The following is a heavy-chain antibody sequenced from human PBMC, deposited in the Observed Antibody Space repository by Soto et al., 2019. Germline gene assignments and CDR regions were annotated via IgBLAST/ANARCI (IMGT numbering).Heavy chain of an antibody. J-gene: IGHJ3*02. CDR2: ISYDGSNK. CDR3: AKVTAPVVSLGDSFDI. CDR1: GFTFSSYG. D-gene: IGHD2-2*01. Sequence: QVQLVESGGGVVQPGRPLRLSCAASGFTFSSYGIHWVRQAPGKGLEWVAVISYDGSNKYYADSVKGRFTISRDISKNTVYLQMNRLASEDTAVYYCAKVTAPVVSLGDSFDIWGHGTMVTVSS. V-gene: IGHV3-30*18.